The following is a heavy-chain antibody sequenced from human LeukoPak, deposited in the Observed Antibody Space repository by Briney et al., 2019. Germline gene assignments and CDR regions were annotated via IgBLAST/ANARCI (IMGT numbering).Heavy chain of an antibody. Sequence: PSVKVSCKASGYTFTSYDINWVRQATGQGLEWIGWKKPNSGNTGYAQKFQGRATITRNTSISTAYMELGSLRSEDTAVYYCARSLFRFLEWSYRSYYYYYMDVWGKGTTVTVSS. CDR1: GYTFTSYD. CDR2: KKPNSGNT. J-gene: IGHJ6*03. V-gene: IGHV1-8*03. CDR3: ARSLFRFLEWSYRSYYYYYMDV. D-gene: IGHD3-3*01.